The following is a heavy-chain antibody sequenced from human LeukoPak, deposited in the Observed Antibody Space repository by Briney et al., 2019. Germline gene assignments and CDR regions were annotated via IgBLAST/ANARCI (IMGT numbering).Heavy chain of an antibody. D-gene: IGHD5/OR15-5a*01. CDR1: EFSFGNYW. J-gene: IGHJ4*02. CDR3: ARDKVSGPTLLDY. V-gene: IGHV3-7*01. Sequence: GGSLRLSCAASEFSFGNYWMSWVRQVPGKGPEWVANIRQDGNEFYYVDSVKGRFTISRDNAKKSLYLQMSSLRVEDTAVYYCARDKVSGPTLLDYWGQGTLVTVSS. CDR2: IRQDGNEF.